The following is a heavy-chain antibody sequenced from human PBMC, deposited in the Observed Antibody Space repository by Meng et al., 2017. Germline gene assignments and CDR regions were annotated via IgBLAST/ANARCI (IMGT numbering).Heavy chain of an antibody. D-gene: IGHD3-10*01. Sequence: ASVKVSCKASGYTFTSYDINWVRQATGQGLEWMGWMNPNSGNTGYAQKFQGRVTITRNTSISTAYMELSSLRSEDTAVYYCARGTELGSRKTLGMDVWGQGTTVTVSS. V-gene: IGHV1-8*03. J-gene: IGHJ6*02. CDR1: GYTFTSYD. CDR3: ARGTELGSRKTLGMDV. CDR2: MNPNSGNT.